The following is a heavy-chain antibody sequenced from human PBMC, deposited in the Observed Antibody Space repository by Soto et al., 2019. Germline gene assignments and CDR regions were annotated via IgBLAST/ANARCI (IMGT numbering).Heavy chain of an antibody. CDR1: GFTFTRYS. V-gene: IGHV3-21*04. CDR2: ISSTTNYI. D-gene: IGHD5-12*01. J-gene: IGHJ6*02. CDR3: PRDWEGRSDGYNSYYGMVD. Sequence: PGGSLRLSCAASGFTFTRYSMNWVRQAPGKGLEWVSSISSTTNYIYYADSMKGRFTVSRDNAKNSVYLEMSSLRSEDTAVYYCPRDWEGRSDGYNSYYGMVDWGPGTTVTAFS.